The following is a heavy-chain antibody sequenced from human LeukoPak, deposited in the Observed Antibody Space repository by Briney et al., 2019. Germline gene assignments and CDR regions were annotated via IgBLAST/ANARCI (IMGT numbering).Heavy chain of an antibody. J-gene: IGHJ4*02. CDR1: GASINSDY. CDR3: VRGWAPRGEKSSFAS. D-gene: IGHD3-10*01. CDR2: IFASGST. V-gene: IGHV4-4*07. Sequence: PSETLSLTCTVSGASINSDYWTWVRQVAGKGLEWIGRIFASGSTNYNPYLRSRITMSVDKSKNQFSLDLSSVTAADTGVYYCVRGWAPRGEKSSFASWGQGTLVTVSS.